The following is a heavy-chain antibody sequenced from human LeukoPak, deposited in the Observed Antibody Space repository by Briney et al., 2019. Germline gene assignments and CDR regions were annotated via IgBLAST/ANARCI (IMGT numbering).Heavy chain of an antibody. V-gene: IGHV4-39*01. CDR2: MYYSGST. CDR1: GGSISSSSDY. CDR3: ARQKKYFDCLYPGGY. Sequence: PSETLSLTCTVSGGSISSSSDYWGWVRQPPGKGLEWIGSMYYSGSTYYNPSLKSRVTISVDTSKNQFSLKLSSVTAADTAVYFCARQKKYFDCLYPGGYWGQGTLVTVSS. J-gene: IGHJ4*02. D-gene: IGHD3-9*01.